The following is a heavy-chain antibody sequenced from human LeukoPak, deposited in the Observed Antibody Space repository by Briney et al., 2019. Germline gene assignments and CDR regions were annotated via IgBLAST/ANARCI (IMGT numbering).Heavy chain of an antibody. J-gene: IGHJ6*02. CDR3: ARDQWVRGVIITPYYYYGMDV. CDR2: ITSNSGYI. Sequence: GGSLRLSCAVSGFTLSAYSMNWVRQAPGKGLEWVSSITSNSGYIYYADSVRGRFTISRDNAKNSLFLQMNSLRAEDTAVYYCARDQWVRGVIITPYYYYGMDVWGQGTTVTVSS. CDR1: GFTLSAYS. D-gene: IGHD3-10*01. V-gene: IGHV3-21*01.